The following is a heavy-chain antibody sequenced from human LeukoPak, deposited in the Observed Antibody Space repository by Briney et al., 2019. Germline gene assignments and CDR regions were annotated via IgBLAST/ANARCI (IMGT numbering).Heavy chain of an antibody. CDR3: AKVSDSSGWYYDY. Sequence: GGSLRLSCVASGFTFSNYAMSWVRQPPGKGQQWVSGISASGGSTYYADSVKGRFSMSRDNSKNTLFLQMNTLRAEDTAIYYCAKVSDSSGWYYDYRGQGTQVTVSS. D-gene: IGHD6-19*01. CDR1: GFTFSNYA. J-gene: IGHJ4*02. CDR2: ISASGGST. V-gene: IGHV3-23*01.